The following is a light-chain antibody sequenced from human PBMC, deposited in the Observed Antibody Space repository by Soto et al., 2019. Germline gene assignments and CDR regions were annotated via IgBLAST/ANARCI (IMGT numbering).Light chain of an antibody. CDR3: GTWDSSLSAGGYV. J-gene: IGLJ1*01. V-gene: IGLV1-51*02. CDR2: ENN. CDR1: SSNIGNNY. Sequence: QSVLTQPPSVSAAPGQKVTISCSGSSSNIGNNYVSWYQHLPGTAPKLLIYENNKRPSKIPDRFSGSKSGTSATLGITGLQTGDEADYYCGTWDSSLSAGGYVFGTGTKLTVL.